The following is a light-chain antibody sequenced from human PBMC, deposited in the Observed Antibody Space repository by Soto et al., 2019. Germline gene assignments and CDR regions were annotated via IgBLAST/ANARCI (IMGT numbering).Light chain of an antibody. J-gene: IGKJ1*01. V-gene: IGKV3D-20*01. CDR1: QSVSSTY. Sequence: EVVLTQSPATLSLSPGGRATLSCGASQSVSSTYIAWYQQRPGLAPRLLIYDASFRASGVPDRFSGSGSGTEFTLTISSLRPDDFATYYCQQYNDYSAWTFGQGTKVEIK. CDR2: DAS. CDR3: QQYNDYSAWT.